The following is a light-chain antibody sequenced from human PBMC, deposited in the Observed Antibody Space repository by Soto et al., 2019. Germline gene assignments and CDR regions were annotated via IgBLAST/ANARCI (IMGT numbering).Light chain of an antibody. Sequence: QSVLTQPPSASGAPGQRVIISSSGSRSNIGSNAVSWYQQLPGKAPKLLIYDNNQRPSGVPDRFSASKSGTSASLAISGLQSEDEADYYCAVWDDSQNGFFAFGTGTKLTVL. CDR3: AVWDDSQNGFFA. J-gene: IGLJ1*01. CDR1: RSNIGSNA. V-gene: IGLV1-44*01. CDR2: DNN.